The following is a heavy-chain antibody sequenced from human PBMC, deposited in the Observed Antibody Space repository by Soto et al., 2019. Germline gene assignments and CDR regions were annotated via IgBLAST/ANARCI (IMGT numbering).Heavy chain of an antibody. CDR2: INPSGGST. Sequence: SVKVSCKASGYTFTSYYMHWVRQAPRQGLEWMGIINPSGGSTSYAQKFQGRVTMTRDTSTSTVYMELSSLRSEETAVYYCARSYVHQVAGHRPNYYYYGMDVWGQGTTVTVSS. D-gene: IGHD6-19*01. J-gene: IGHJ6*02. V-gene: IGHV1-46*01. CDR1: GYTFTSYY. CDR3: ARSYVHQVAGHRPNYYYYGMDV.